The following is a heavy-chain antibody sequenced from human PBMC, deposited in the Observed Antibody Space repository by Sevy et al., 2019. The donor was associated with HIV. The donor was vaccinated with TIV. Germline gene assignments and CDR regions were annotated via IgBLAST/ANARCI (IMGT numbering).Heavy chain of an antibody. D-gene: IGHD5-18*01. V-gene: IGHV3-15*01. CDR1: GFIFSNAW. CDR2: IKSKIDGGTT. Sequence: GGSLRLSCAASGFIFSNAWMSWVRQAPGKGLEWVGRIKSKIDGGTTDYAAPVKGRFTISRDDSKNTLYLQMNSLKTEDTAVYYCTTDRCSYGPGFDYWGQGTLVTVSS. J-gene: IGHJ4*02. CDR3: TTDRCSYGPGFDY.